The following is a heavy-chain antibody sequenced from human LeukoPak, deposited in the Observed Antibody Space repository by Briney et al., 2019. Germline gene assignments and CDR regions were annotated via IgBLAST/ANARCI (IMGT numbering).Heavy chain of an antibody. CDR1: GFSLSTSGMC. D-gene: IGHD2-15*01. CDR3: ARTEVAATTLDYYGMDV. CDR2: IDWDDDK. J-gene: IGHJ6*02. Sequence: ESGPTLVNPTQTLTLTCTFSGFSLSTSGMCVSWIRQPPGKALEWLARIDWDDDKYYSTSLKTRLTISKDTSKNQVVLTMTNMDPVDTATYYCARTEVAATTLDYYGMDVWGQGTTVTVSS. V-gene: IGHV2-70*11.